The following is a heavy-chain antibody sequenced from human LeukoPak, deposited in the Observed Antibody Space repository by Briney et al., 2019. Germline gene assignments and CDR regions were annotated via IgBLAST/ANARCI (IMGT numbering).Heavy chain of an antibody. Sequence: PGGSLRLSCAASGFTFDHYTMHWVRQAPGKGLEWVSLISWDGVSTYYAGSVKGRFTISRDDSKNTLYLQMNSLRAEDTAVYYCARDIVSSWYDYWGQGTLVTVSS. V-gene: IGHV3-43*01. CDR3: ARDIVSSWYDY. CDR2: ISWDGVST. J-gene: IGHJ4*02. CDR1: GFTFDHYT. D-gene: IGHD6-13*01.